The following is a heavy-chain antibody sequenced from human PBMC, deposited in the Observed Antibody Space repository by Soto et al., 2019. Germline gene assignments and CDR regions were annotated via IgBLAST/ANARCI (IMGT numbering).Heavy chain of an antibody. D-gene: IGHD3-22*01. J-gene: IGHJ4*02. CDR2: LYYSGST. CDR1: GGSISSYY. Sequence: PSETLSLTCTVSGGSISSYYWSWIRQPPGKGLEWIGYLYYSGSTNYNPSLKSRVTISLDTSKNQFSLKLSSVPAGDRAVYYCPRETPLYDSSGSYSPPSYFDYWGQGTGVTVSS. CDR3: PRETPLYDSSGSYSPPSYFDY. V-gene: IGHV4-59*01.